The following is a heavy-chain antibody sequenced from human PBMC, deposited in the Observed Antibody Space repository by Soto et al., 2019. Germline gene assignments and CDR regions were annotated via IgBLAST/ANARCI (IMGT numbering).Heavy chain of an antibody. CDR2: IYYSGDT. J-gene: IGHJ6*02. D-gene: IGHD3-3*01. V-gene: IGHV4-59*13. CDR1: GDSMSPFY. CDR3: ASGVYEYWSGDYAGSGLDD. Sequence: QAPLRESGPGLVKPSETLSLTCTVSGDSMSPFYWNWIRQSPVKGLEWIGYIYYSGDTNYNPSLKSRVAISVDPSTNQCYLMLSAVPAADTAVYYRASGVYEYWSGDYAGSGLDDWGQATTVIVCS.